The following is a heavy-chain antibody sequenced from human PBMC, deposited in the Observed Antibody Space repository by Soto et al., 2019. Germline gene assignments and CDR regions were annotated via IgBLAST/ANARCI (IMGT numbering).Heavy chain of an antibody. CDR1: GFTVSSNY. Sequence: PGGSLRLSSAASGFTVSSNYMHWVRQAAGKGLEFVSGISSNGDSTYYANSVKGRFTISRDNSKNKLYLEMDSLRAEDMAVYYCASASKHGNYDILKGPDYWGQATLVTVSS. J-gene: IGHJ4*02. V-gene: IGHV3-64*01. D-gene: IGHD3-9*01. CDR3: ASASKHGNYDILKGPDY. CDR2: ISSNGDST.